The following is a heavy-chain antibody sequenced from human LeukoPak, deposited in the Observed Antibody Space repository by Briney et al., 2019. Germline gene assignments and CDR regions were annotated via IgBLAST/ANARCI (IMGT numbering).Heavy chain of an antibody. D-gene: IGHD3-10*01. CDR3: ARSYGSGTYSGGY. CDR1: VCSHISYF. CDR2: IYYSGST. V-gene: IGHV4-59*08. Sequence: TLSHTRTVSVCSHISYFWSWIRPPPCKGLVWIGYIYYSGSTNYNPPLKSRVSISVDTSKNQFSLILSSVTAADTAVYYCARSYGSGTYSGGYWGQGTLVTVSS. J-gene: IGHJ4*02.